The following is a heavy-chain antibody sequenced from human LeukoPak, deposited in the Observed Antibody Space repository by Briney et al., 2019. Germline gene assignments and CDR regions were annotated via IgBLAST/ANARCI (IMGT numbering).Heavy chain of an antibody. J-gene: IGHJ4*02. D-gene: IGHD3-9*01. CDR2: IGAYNGNT. CDR3: ARVYYDILTGLIGPFDY. Sequence: ASVKVSCKASGYTFTSYGITWVRHAPGQGLEWMEWIGAYNGNTNYAQKLQGRVTMTTDTSTSTAYMELRSLRSDDTTVYYCARVYYDILTGLIGPFDYWGQGTLVTVSS. CDR1: GYTFTSYG. V-gene: IGHV1-18*01.